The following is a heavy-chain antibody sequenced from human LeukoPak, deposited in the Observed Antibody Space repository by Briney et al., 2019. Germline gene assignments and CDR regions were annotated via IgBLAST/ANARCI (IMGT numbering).Heavy chain of an antibody. J-gene: IGHJ6*02. Sequence: ASVKVSCKASGGTFISYTLSWVRQAPGQGLEWVGGIIPIFGTANYAQKFQGRVTITADESTSTAYMELSSLRSEDTAVYYCARDDTAAAGYYNGMDVWGQGTTVTVSS. V-gene: IGHV1-69*13. D-gene: IGHD6-13*01. CDR1: GGTFISYT. CDR2: IIPIFGTA. CDR3: ARDDTAAAGYYNGMDV.